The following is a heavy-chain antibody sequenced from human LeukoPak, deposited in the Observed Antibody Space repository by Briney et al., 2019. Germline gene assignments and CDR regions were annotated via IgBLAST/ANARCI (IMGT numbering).Heavy chain of an antibody. D-gene: IGHD4-17*01. J-gene: IGHJ6*02. CDR2: IYYSGST. Sequence: SDTLSLTCTVSGCSISSSSYYWVWIRQPPGKGLEWIGSIYYSGSTYYNPSLKSRVTISVDTSKNQFSLKLSSVTAADTAVYYCARQYSTVTTIWAFSYYYYYGMDVWGQGTTVTVSS. V-gene: IGHV4-39*01. CDR1: GCSISSSSYY. CDR3: ARQYSTVTTIWAFSYYYYYGMDV.